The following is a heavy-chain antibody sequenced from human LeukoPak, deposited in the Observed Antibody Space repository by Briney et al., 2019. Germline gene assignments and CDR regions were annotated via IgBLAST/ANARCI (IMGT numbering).Heavy chain of an antibody. CDR2: IYSESSTT. J-gene: IGHJ6*04. CDR3: AREGLVRGVIRGVDV. D-gene: IGHD3-10*01. CDR1: GFTVFNSY. V-gene: IGHV3-53*01. Sequence: GGSLRLSCAVSGFTVFNSYMNWVRQAPGKGLEWVSVIYSESSTTYHADSVKGRFTISRDNSKNTVYLQMNSLRGEDTAVYYCAREGLVRGVIRGVDVWGKGTTVTVSS.